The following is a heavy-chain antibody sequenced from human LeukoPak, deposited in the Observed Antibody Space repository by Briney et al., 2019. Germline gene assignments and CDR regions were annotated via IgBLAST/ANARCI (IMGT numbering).Heavy chain of an antibody. J-gene: IGHJ4*02. Sequence: ASVKVSCKVSGYTLTELSMHWVRQAPGKGLEWMGGFDPEDGETIYAQKFQGRVTMTTDTSTSTAYMELRSLRSDDTAVYYCARDRIAAADTFDYWGQGTLVTVSS. CDR2: FDPEDGET. V-gene: IGHV1-24*01. CDR1: GYTLTELS. D-gene: IGHD6-13*01. CDR3: ARDRIAAADTFDY.